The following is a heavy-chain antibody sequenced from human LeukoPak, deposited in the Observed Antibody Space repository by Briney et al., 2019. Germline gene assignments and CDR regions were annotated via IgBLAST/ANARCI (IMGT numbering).Heavy chain of an antibody. CDR1: GFTFSSFA. CDR3: AKHVSSSWFSAFDY. V-gene: IGHV3-23*01. D-gene: IGHD6-13*01. CDR2: IIGSGGGT. Sequence: PGGSPRLSCAASGFTFSSFAMSWVRQAPGKGLEWVSGIIGSGGGTLYADSVKGRFTISRDNSKNTLYLQMKSLRAEDTAVYYCAKHVSSSWFSAFDYWGQGTLVTVSS. J-gene: IGHJ4*02.